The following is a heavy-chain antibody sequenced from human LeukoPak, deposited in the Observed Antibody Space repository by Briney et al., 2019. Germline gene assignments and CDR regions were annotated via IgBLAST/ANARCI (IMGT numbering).Heavy chain of an antibody. CDR1: GGSISSGDYY. D-gene: IGHD1-20*01. Sequence: SETLSLTCTVSGGSISSGDYYWSWIRQPPGKGLEWIGYIYYSGSTYYNPSLKSRVTISVDTSKNQFSLKLSSVTAADTAVYYCARERANNWNAHYYYYYMDVWGKGTTVTVSS. J-gene: IGHJ6*03. V-gene: IGHV4-30-4*08. CDR2: IYYSGST. CDR3: ARERANNWNAHYYYYYMDV.